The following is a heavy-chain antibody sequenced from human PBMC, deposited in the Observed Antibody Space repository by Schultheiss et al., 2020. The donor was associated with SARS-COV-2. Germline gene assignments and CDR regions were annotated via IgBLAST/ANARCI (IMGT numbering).Heavy chain of an antibody. CDR1: GFTFSSYA. CDR2: IKSKTDGGTT. CDR3: TTDSPDIVVVPAAIRLVYFDY. V-gene: IGHV3-15*01. D-gene: IGHD2-2*02. J-gene: IGHJ4*02. Sequence: GGSLRLSCAASGFTFSSYAMSWVRQAPGKGLEWVGRIKSKTDGGTTDYAAPVKGRFTISRDDSKNTLYLQMNSLKTEDTAVYYCTTDSPDIVVVPAAIRLVYFDYWGQGTLVTVSS.